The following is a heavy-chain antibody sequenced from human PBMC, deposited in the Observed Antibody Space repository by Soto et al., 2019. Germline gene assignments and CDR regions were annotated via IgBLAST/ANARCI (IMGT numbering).Heavy chain of an antibody. CDR3: AKRLYYGGFRYFDY. D-gene: IGHD4-17*01. CDR1: GFTFSTDT. Sequence: LRLSSTASGFTFSTDTMSWVRQAPGKGLEWVSAISPSGGATYYADSVKGRFTISRDNSKNTLYLQMNSLRAEDTAVYYCAKRLYYGGFRYFDYWGQGTLVTVSS. V-gene: IGHV3-23*01. J-gene: IGHJ4*02. CDR2: ISPSGGAT.